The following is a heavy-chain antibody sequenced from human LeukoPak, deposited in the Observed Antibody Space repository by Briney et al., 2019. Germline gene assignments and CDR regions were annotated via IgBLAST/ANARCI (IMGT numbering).Heavy chain of an antibody. CDR2: IYYSGST. CDR1: GVSISSYY. V-gene: IGHV4-59*01. CDR3: ARASYGSGSYDMID. D-gene: IGHD3-10*01. J-gene: IGHJ3*01. Sequence: SETLSLTCTVSGVSISSYYWSWIRQPPGKGLEWIGYIYYSGSTNYNPSLKSRVTISVDTSKNQFSLKLSSVTAADTAVYYCARASYGSGSYDMIDWGQGTMVTVSS.